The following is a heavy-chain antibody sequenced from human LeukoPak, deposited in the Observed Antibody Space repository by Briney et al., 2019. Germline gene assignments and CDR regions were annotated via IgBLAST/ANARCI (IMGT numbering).Heavy chain of an antibody. V-gene: IGHV3-30*04. Sequence: PGGSLRLSCAASGFTFSSYAMHWVRQAPGKGLEWVAVISYDGSNKYYADSVKGRFTISRDNSKNTLYLQMNSLRAEDTAVYYCAKDMDDILTGYYYGYFDYWGQGTLVTVSS. CDR1: GFTFSSYA. D-gene: IGHD3-9*01. J-gene: IGHJ4*02. CDR3: AKDMDDILTGYYYGYFDY. CDR2: ISYDGSNK.